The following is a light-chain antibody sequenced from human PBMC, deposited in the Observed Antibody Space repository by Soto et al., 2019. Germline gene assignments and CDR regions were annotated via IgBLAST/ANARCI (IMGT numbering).Light chain of an antibody. CDR3: QQYGSSPWT. CDR2: GAS. Sequence: IVLTQSAGTLSFSPGDGATLSCSASQSISSSYLAWYQQKPGQAPRLLIHGASSRATGIPDRFSGSGSGTDFTLTISGLEPEDFAVYYCQQYGSSPWTFGQGTKVDIK. J-gene: IGKJ1*01. CDR1: QSISSSY. V-gene: IGKV3-20*01.